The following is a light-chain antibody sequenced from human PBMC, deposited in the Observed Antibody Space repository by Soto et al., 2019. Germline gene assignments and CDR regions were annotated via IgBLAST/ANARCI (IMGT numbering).Light chain of an antibody. CDR2: DVS. Sequence: QSALTQPASVSGSPGQSITISCTGSSRDVGGYNYVSWYQHHPGKAPKLMIHDVSIRPSGVSNRFSGSKSGNTASLTISGLQAEDEADYYCSSYASSRTAVFGGGTNFTVL. CDR3: SSYASSRTAV. V-gene: IGLV2-14*03. CDR1: SRDVGGYNY. J-gene: IGLJ2*01.